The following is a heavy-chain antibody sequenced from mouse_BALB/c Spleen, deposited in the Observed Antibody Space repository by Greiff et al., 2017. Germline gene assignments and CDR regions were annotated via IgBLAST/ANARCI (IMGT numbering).Heavy chain of an antibody. CDR1: GFTFSDYY. CDR3: AREGGTTVGFDY. J-gene: IGHJ2*01. Sequence: EVHLVESGGGLVKPGGSLKLSCAASGFTFSDYYMYWVRQTPEKRLEWVATISDGGSYTYYPDSVKGRFTISRDNAKNNLYLQMSSLKSEDTAMYYCAREGGTTVGFDYWGQGTTLTVSS. V-gene: IGHV5-4*02. D-gene: IGHD1-1*01. CDR2: ISDGGSYT.